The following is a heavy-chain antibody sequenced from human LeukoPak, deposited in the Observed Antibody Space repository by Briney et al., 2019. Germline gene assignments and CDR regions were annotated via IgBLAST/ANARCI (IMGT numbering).Heavy chain of an antibody. CDR2: INPNSGGT. CDR1: GYTFTGYY. CDR3: ARAPPTVTTITVFDY. D-gene: IGHD4-17*01. V-gene: IGHV1-2*02. J-gene: IGHJ4*02. Sequence: ASVKVSCKASGYTFTGYYMHWVRQAPGQGLEWMGWINPNSGGTNYAQKFQGRVTMTRDTSISTAYMELSRLRSDDTAVYYCARAPPTVTTITVFDYWGQGTLVTASS.